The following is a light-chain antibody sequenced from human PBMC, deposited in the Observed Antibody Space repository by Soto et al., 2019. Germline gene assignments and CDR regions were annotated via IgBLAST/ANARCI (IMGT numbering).Light chain of an antibody. CDR3: SSYTSSSPLYV. CDR1: SSDVGGYNY. J-gene: IGLJ1*01. V-gene: IGLV2-14*01. Sequence: QSALTQPASVSGSPGQSITISCTGTSSDVGGYNYVSWYQQHPGKAPKLMIYDVSNRPSGVPNRFSGSKSGNTASLTISGLQAEDEADYYCSSYTSSSPLYVFGTGTKLTVL. CDR2: DVS.